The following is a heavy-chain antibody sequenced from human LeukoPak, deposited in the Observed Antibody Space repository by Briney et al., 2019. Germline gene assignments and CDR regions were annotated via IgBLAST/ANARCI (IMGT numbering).Heavy chain of an antibody. CDR2: IYYSGST. CDR3: ARDSPYGNYGYCYYGMDV. V-gene: IGHV4-59*01. D-gene: IGHD4-11*01. Sequence: SETLSLTCTVSGGSISSYYWSWIRQPPGKGLEWIGYIYYSGSTNYNPPLKSRVTISVDTSKNQFSLKLSSVTAADTAVYYCARDSPYGNYGYCYYGMDVWGQGTTVTVSS. CDR1: GGSISSYY. J-gene: IGHJ6*02.